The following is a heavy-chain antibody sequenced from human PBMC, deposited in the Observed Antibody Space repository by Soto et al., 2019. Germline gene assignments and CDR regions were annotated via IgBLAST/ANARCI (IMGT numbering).Heavy chain of an antibody. D-gene: IGHD6-19*01. CDR1: GYTFTSYA. Sequence: ASVKVSCKASGYTFTSYAIHWVRQAPGQSLEWMGWVDTGNGNTKYSQKFQGRVTITRDTYANTADMELSSLKSSDTAIYYCVRGYNSGLSIPPYYFDLWGQGTLVTVSS. CDR3: VRGYNSGLSIPPYYFDL. CDR2: VDTGNGNT. V-gene: IGHV1-3*04. J-gene: IGHJ4*02.